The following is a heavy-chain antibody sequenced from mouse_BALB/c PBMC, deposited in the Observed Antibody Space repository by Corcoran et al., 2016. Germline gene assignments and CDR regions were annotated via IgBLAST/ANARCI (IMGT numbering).Heavy chain of an antibody. CDR3: ARDYGSSYGWFAY. J-gene: IGHJ3*01. V-gene: IGHV9-3-1*01. Sequence: QIPLVQSGPELKKPGETVKISCKASGYTFTNYGMNWVKQAPGKGLKWMGWINTYTGEPTYADDFKGRFAFSLETSASTAYLQINNLKNEDTATYFCARDYGSSYGWFAYWGQGTLVTVSA. D-gene: IGHD1-1*01. CDR2: INTYTGEP. CDR1: GYTFTNYG.